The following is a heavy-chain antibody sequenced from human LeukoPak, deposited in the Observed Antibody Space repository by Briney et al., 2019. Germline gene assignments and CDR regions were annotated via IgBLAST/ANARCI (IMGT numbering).Heavy chain of an antibody. CDR2: VSSSSDYI. D-gene: IGHD1-26*01. J-gene: IGHJ3*02. Sequence: GGSLRLSCVASGFTFSNYAMNWVRQAPGKEPEWVSAVSSSSDYIYYADSVRGRFTISRDNAKNSLYLQMNSLRAEDTAVYYCARDIVGATGDAFDIWGQGTMVTVSS. CDR1: GFTFSNYA. CDR3: ARDIVGATGDAFDI. V-gene: IGHV3-21*01.